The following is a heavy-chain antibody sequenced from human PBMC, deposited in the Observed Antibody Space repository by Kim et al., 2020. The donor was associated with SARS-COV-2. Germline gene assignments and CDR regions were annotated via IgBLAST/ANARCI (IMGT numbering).Heavy chain of an antibody. V-gene: IGHV3-30*04. CDR1: GFTFSSYA. CDR2: ISYDGSNK. J-gene: IGHJ4*02. Sequence: GGSLRLSCAASGFTFSSYAMHWVRQAPGKGLEWVAVISYDGSNKYYADSVKGRFTISRDNSKNTLYLQMNSLRAEDTAVYYCALMTGYCSSTSCTDYWGQGTLVTVSS. CDR3: ALMTGYCSSTSCTDY. D-gene: IGHD2-2*01.